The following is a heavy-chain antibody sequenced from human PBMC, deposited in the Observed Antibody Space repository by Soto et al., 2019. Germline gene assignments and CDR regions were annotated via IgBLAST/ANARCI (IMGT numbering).Heavy chain of an antibody. CDR2: INAGNGNT. CDR3: ARSWSGYYISDY. D-gene: IGHD3-3*01. J-gene: IGHJ4*02. CDR1: GYTFTGYA. Sequence: ASVKVSCKASGYTFTGYAMHWVRQAPGQRLEWMGWINAGNGNTKYSQKFQGRVTITRDTSASTAYMELSSLRSDDTAVYYCARSWSGYYISDYWGQGTLVTVSS. V-gene: IGHV1-3*01.